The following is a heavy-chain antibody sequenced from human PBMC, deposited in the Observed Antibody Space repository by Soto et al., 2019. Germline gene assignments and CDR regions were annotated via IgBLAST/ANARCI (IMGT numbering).Heavy chain of an antibody. D-gene: IGHD1-26*01. J-gene: IGHJ4*01. CDR1: GFTFSSYG. CDR2: ISYDGSNK. Sequence: QVQLVESGGGVVQPGRSLRLSCAASGFTFSSYGMHWVRQAPGKGLEWVAVISYDGSNKYYADSVKGRFTISRDNSKNALYLQMSILRADDTAVYYCANDCAHSRPYYFDFWGHRPLVAVAS. CDR3: ANDCAHSRPYYFDF. V-gene: IGHV3-30*18.